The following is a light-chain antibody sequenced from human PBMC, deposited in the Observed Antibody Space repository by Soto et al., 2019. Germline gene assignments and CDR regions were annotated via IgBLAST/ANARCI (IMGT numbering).Light chain of an antibody. CDR1: SSDVGKYNF. V-gene: IGLV2-8*01. Sequence: QSALTQPPSASGSPGQSVTISCTGASSDVGKYNFVSWYQQHPGKAPTLMIYDVTERPSGVPDRFSGSKSGNTASLTVSGLQAEDEADYYCTSYAGSSIPVVFGGGTKVTVL. CDR2: DVT. CDR3: TSYAGSSIPVV. J-gene: IGLJ2*01.